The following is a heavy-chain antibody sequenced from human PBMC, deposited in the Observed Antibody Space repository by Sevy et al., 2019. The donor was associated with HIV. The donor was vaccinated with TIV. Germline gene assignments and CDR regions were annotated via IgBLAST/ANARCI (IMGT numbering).Heavy chain of an antibody. D-gene: IGHD2-15*01. V-gene: IGHV3-30*02. J-gene: IGHJ4*03. CDR2: IRYDGHTR. Sequence: GGSLRLSCAASGFNTIHYAMHWVRQAPGKGLQWVTFIRYDGHTRYYADFVRGRFTISRDTSKNTLYLQMNGLSTEDTAIYYCAKDQCSGGSCSGYVFENWGQGTLVTVSS. CDR3: AKDQCSGGSCSGYVFEN. CDR1: GFNTIHYA.